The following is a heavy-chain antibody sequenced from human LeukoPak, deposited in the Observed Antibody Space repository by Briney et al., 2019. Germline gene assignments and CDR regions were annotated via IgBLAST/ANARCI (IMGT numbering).Heavy chain of an antibody. Sequence: SETLSLTRAVYGGSFSGYYWSWIRQPPGQGLEWIGEVNHSGSTNYNPSLKSRVTISVDTSKNQFSLKLSSVTAADTAVYYCARGRTAATPPIPLYYYYYMDVWGKGTTVTVSS. J-gene: IGHJ6*03. CDR1: GGSFSGYY. CDR2: VNHSGST. V-gene: IGHV4-34*01. D-gene: IGHD2-15*01. CDR3: ARGRTAATPPIPLYYYYYMDV.